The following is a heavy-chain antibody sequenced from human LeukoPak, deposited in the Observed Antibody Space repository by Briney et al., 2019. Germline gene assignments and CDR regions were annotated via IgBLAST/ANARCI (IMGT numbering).Heavy chain of an antibody. CDR2: ISGSGVMT. J-gene: IGHJ4*02. V-gene: IGHV3-23*01. CDR1: GFTFSSYA. Sequence: GGSLRLSCAASGFTFSSYAMSWVRQAPGKGLEWVATISGSGVMTYYADSVKGRFTVSGDNSKNTLYLQMSSLTAADTAVYYCAKDRSIGTYYTFDHWGQGTLVTVSA. D-gene: IGHD1-26*01. CDR3: AKDRSIGTYYTFDH.